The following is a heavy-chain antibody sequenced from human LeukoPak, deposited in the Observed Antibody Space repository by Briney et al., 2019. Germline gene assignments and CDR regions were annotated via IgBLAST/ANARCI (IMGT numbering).Heavy chain of an antibody. CDR2: IYTDGST. J-gene: IGHJ4*02. CDR1: GFTVSGHY. D-gene: IGHD3-16*01. Sequence: GKSLRLSCVASGFTVSGHYMSWVRQAPGKGLEWVSAIYTDGSTFYAGSVKGRFTISRDKSENTLYLQMNSLRVEDTAVYYCARDRPAGGVGDFDHWGQGTLVTVSS. V-gene: IGHV3-66*01. CDR3: ARDRPAGGVGDFDH.